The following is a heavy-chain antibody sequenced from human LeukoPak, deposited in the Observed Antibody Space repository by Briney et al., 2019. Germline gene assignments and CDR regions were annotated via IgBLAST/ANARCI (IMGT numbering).Heavy chain of an antibody. CDR1: GFTFSSYA. CDR3: AKCGRNRLPGYPRFDY. CDR2: ISGSGGST. D-gene: IGHD1-26*01. V-gene: IGHV3-23*01. J-gene: IGHJ4*02. Sequence: GGSLRLSCAASGFTFSSYAMSWVRQAPGKGLEWVSAISGSGGSTYYADSVKGRFTISRDNSKNTLYLQMNSLRAEDTAVYYCAKCGRNRLPGYPRFDYWGQGTLVTVSS.